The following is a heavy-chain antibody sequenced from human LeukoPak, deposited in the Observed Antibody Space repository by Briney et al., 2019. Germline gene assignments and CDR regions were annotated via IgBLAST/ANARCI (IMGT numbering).Heavy chain of an antibody. Sequence: ASETLSLTCTVSGGSISSYYWSWIRQPPGKGLEWIGFIYYSGSTNYSPSLKSRVTISVDTSKNQFSLKLSSVTAADTAVYYCARAKVFLNYFDYWGQGTLVTVSS. CDR2: IYYSGST. CDR3: ARAKVFLNYFDY. V-gene: IGHV4-59*01. J-gene: IGHJ4*02. D-gene: IGHD3-3*01. CDR1: GGSISSYY.